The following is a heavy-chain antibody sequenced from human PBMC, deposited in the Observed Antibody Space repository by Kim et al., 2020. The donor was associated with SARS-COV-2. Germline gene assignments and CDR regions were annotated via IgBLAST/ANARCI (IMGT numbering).Heavy chain of an antibody. D-gene: IGHD2-2*01. Sequence: GGSLRLSCAASGFTFSSYAMSWVRQAPGKGLEWVSAISGSGGSTYYADSVKGRFTISRDNSKNTLYLQMNSLRAEDTAVYYCLRPDIVVVPADMEGGYWGQGTLVTVSS. CDR3: LRPDIVVVPADMEGGY. J-gene: IGHJ4*02. V-gene: IGHV3-23*01. CDR1: GFTFSSYA. CDR2: ISGSGGST.